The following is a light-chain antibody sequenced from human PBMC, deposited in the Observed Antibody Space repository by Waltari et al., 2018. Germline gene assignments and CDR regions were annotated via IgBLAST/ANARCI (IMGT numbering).Light chain of an antibody. Sequence: VLTQSPATLSLSPGEGATLSCRAGQSGSTSLAWIQQKPGQAPRLLIYDASIRATGIPASFSGSGSGTDFTLTISSLEPEDFAVYYCQQRSIWPPTFGRGTKLEI. J-gene: IGKJ2*01. CDR3: QQRSIWPPT. CDR1: QSGSTS. CDR2: DAS. V-gene: IGKV3-11*01.